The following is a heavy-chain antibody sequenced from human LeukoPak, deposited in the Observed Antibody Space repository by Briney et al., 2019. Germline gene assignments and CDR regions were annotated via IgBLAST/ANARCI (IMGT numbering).Heavy chain of an antibody. Sequence: SETLSLTCAVYGGSFSGYYWSWIRQPPGKGLEWIGYIYYSGSTYYNPSLKSRVTISVDTSKNQFSLKLSSVTAADTAVYYCANYGSGSYRFDPWGQGTLVTVSS. CDR3: ANYGSGSYRFDP. CDR2: IYYSGST. CDR1: GGSFSGYY. J-gene: IGHJ5*02. D-gene: IGHD3-10*01. V-gene: IGHV4-59*06.